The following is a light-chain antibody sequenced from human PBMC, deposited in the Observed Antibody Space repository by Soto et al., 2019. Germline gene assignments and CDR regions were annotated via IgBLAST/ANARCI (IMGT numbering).Light chain of an antibody. J-gene: IGKJ1*01. Sequence: DIQMTQSPSTLSASVGDRVTITCRASQSISDWLAWYQQKPGKAPNLLIYKASSLESGVPSRFSGSGSGTEFTLTISSLQPDDCATYYCQQYNSFSTFGLGTKVEIK. CDR3: QQYNSFST. CDR2: KAS. V-gene: IGKV1-5*03. CDR1: QSISDW.